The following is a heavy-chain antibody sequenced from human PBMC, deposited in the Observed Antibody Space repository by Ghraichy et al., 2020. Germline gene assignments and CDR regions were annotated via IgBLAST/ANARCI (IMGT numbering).Heavy chain of an antibody. Sequence: TLSLTCAVSGGSISSGGYSWSWIRQPPGKGLEWIGYIYHSGSTYYNPSLKSRVTISVDRSKNQFSLKLSSVTAADTAVYYCARGGAHYGDYVGFDYWGQGTLVTVSS. CDR1: GGSISSGGYS. CDR2: IYHSGST. J-gene: IGHJ4*02. D-gene: IGHD4-17*01. CDR3: ARGGAHYGDYVGFDY. V-gene: IGHV4-30-2*01.